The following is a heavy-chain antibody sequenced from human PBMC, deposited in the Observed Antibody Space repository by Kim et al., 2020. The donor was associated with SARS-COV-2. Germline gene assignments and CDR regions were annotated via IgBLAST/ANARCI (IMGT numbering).Heavy chain of an antibody. CDR2: INQDGTTI. Sequence: GGSLILSCEASGFSFSSYWMSWVRQVPEKGLQWVANINQDGTTIYFGDSLSADSMRGRFTISRDNAKNSLYLQMNSLRAEDTAVYYCAREVFSNDMDVWGQGTTVTVSS. CDR3: AREVFSNDMDV. CDR1: GFSFSSYW. J-gene: IGHJ6*02. V-gene: IGHV3-7*03.